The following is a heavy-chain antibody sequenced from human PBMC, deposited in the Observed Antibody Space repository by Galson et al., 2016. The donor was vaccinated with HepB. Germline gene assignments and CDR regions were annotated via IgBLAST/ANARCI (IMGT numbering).Heavy chain of an antibody. Sequence: SLRLSCAASGFTFSAYPMNWVRQAPGKGLEWVSHINHDSSAMNYALSMKDRFTISRDNAKNSLFLQMDSLSDEDTAVYYCARDIHWGIDYWGQGILVTVSS. D-gene: IGHD3-16*01. J-gene: IGHJ4*02. CDR1: GFTFSAYP. V-gene: IGHV3-48*02. CDR2: INHDSSAM. CDR3: ARDIHWGIDY.